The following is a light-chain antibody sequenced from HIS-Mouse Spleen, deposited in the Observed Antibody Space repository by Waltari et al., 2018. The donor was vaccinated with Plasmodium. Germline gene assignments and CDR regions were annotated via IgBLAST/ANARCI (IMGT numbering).Light chain of an antibody. V-gene: IGLV3-10*01. J-gene: IGLJ2*01. CDR3: SSYAGSNNLV. CDR1: ALPNNN. CDR2: EDS. Sequence: SYELTQPPSVSVSPGQTARITCPGAALPNNNAYWYQQKSGQAPVLVIYEDSKRPSGTPERFSGSSSGTMATLTISGAQVEDEADYYCSSYAGSNNLVFGGGTKLTVL.